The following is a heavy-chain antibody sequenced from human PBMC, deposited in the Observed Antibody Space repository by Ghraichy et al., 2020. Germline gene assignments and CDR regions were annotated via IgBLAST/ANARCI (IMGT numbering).Heavy chain of an antibody. CDR1: GGSISSYY. CDR3: AREYCSSTSCFDNWFDP. D-gene: IGHD2-2*01. CDR2: IYTSGST. J-gene: IGHJ5*02. V-gene: IGHV4-4*07. Sequence: SQTLSLTCTVSGGSISSYYWSWIRQPAGKGLEWIGRIYTSGSTNYNPSLKSRVTMSVDTSKNQFSLKLSSVTAADTAVYYCAREYCSSTSCFDNWFDPWGQGTLVTVSS.